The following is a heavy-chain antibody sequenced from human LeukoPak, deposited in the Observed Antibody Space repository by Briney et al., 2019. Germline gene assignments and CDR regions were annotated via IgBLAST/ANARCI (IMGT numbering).Heavy chain of an antibody. J-gene: IGHJ3*02. D-gene: IGHD3-22*01. CDR2: IILIFGTA. V-gene: IGHV1-69*13. Sequence: SVKVSCKAAGGTFSRYAISWVRQAPGQGLEWMGGIILIFGTANYAQKFQGRVTITADESTSTAYMELSSLRSEDTAVYYCARGKVHYDSSGQATDAFDIWGQGTMVTVSS. CDR1: GGTFSRYA. CDR3: ARGKVHYDSSGQATDAFDI.